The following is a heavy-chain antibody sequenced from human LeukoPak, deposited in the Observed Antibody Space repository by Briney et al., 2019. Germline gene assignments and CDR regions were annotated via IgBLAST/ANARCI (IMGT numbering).Heavy chain of an antibody. D-gene: IGHD3-3*01. CDR3: AKGTTIFGVVTYDY. CDR1: GFTFSSYA. V-gene: IGHV3-23*01. CDR2: ISGSGGST. J-gene: IGHJ4*02. Sequence: GGSLRLSCAASGFTFSSYAMSWVRQAPGEGLEWVSAISGSGGSTYYADSVKGRFTISRDNSKNTLYLQMNSLRAEDTAVYYCAKGTTIFGVVTYDYWGQGTLVTVSS.